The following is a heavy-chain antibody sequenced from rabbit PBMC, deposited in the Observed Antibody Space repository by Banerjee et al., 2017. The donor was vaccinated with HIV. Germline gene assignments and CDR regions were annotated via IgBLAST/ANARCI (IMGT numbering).Heavy chain of an antibody. D-gene: IGHD4-2*01. CDR3: ARDDAGNGAWEFNL. Sequence: ASWVNGRFTISRSTSLNTVDLKMTSLTVADTATYFCARDDAGNGAWEFNLWGPGTLVTVS. V-gene: IGHV1S43*01. J-gene: IGHJ4*01.